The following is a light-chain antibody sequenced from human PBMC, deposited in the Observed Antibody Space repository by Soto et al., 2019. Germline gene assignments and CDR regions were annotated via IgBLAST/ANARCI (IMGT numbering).Light chain of an antibody. CDR2: GAS. J-gene: IGKJ4*01. Sequence: DIQLTQSPSFLSASARDRVTITCRASQDIHVFLAWYQHKPGKAPRLLISGASTGATGIPARFSGSGSGTEFTLTISSLQSEDCAVYYCQQYYTWPITFGGGTKVDIK. V-gene: IGKV1-NL1*01. CDR1: QDIHVF. CDR3: QQYYTWPIT.